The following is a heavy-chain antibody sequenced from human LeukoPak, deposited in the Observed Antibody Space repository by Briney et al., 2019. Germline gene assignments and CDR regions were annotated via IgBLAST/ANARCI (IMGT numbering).Heavy chain of an antibody. CDR1: GFTFSSYG. V-gene: IGHV3-30*02. D-gene: IGHD6-19*01. Sequence: GGSLRLSCAASGFTFSSYGMHWVRQAPGKGLEWVAFIRYDGSNKYYADSVKGRFTISRDNSKNTLYLQMNSLRAEDTAVYYCAKEPAGYSSGWYGALDYWSQGTLVTVSS. CDR2: IRYDGSNK. CDR3: AKEPAGYSSGWYGALDY. J-gene: IGHJ4*02.